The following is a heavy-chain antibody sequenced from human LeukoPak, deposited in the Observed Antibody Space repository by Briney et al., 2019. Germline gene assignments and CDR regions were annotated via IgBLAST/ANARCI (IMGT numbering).Heavy chain of an antibody. J-gene: IGHJ4*02. D-gene: IGHD3-3*01. Sequence: ASVKVSCKASGYTFTGYYMHWVRQAPGQGLEWMGWINPHSGGTNYAQEFQGRVTMTRDTSISTAYMELSRLRSDDTAVYYCARSPITIFGVVIRYYFDYWGQGTLVTVSS. CDR2: INPHSGGT. CDR1: GYTFTGYY. V-gene: IGHV1-2*02. CDR3: ARSPITIFGVVIRYYFDY.